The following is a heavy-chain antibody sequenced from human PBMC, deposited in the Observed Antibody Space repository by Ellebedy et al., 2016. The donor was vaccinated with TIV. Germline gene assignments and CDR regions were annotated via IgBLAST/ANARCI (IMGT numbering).Heavy chain of an antibody. CDR2: INHSGST. Sequence: SETLSLXXAVYGGSFSGYYWSWIRQPPGKGLEWIGEINHSGSTNYNPSLKSRVTISVDTSKNQFSLKLSSVTAADTAVYYCAIPMVRGVKRRAFDIWGQGTMVTVSS. D-gene: IGHD3-10*01. CDR3: AIPMVRGVKRRAFDI. V-gene: IGHV4-34*01. J-gene: IGHJ3*02. CDR1: GGSFSGYY.